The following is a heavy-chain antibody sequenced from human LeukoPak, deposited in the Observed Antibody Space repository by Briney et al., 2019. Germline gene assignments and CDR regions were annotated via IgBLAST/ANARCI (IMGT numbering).Heavy chain of an antibody. V-gene: IGHV3-7*05. D-gene: IGHD3-9*01. J-gene: IGHJ6*02. CDR1: GFTFGSYW. CDR2: IKQAGTEK. Sequence: GGSLRLSCAASGFTFGSYWMTWVRQAPRKGLEWVAKIKQAGTEKYYVDSVKGRFTISRDNAKNSLYLQMNSLRAEDTALYYCARVPVDDILTGYNNYYYYYGMDVWGQGTTVTVSS. CDR3: ARVPVDDILTGYNNYYYYYGMDV.